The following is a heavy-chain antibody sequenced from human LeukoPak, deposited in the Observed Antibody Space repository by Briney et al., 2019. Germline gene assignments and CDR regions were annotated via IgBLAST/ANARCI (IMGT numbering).Heavy chain of an antibody. Sequence: SVKVSCKASGGTFISYAISWVRQAPGQGLEWMGGIIPIFGTANYAQKFQGRVTITADESTSTAYMELSSLRSEDTAVYHCARARTGYYYMDVWGKGTTVTISS. CDR2: IIPIFGTA. D-gene: IGHD3-9*01. J-gene: IGHJ6*03. CDR3: ARARTGYYYMDV. CDR1: GGTFISYA. V-gene: IGHV1-69*13.